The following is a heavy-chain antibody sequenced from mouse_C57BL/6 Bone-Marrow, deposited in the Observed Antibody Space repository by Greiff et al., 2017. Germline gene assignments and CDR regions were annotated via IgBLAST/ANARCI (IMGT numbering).Heavy chain of an antibody. CDR1: GYTFTDYN. D-gene: IGHD2-4*01. Sequence: VQLQQSGPELVKPGASVKMSCKASGYTFTDYNMHWVKQSHGKSLEWIGYINPNNGGTSYNQKFKGKATLTVNKSSSTAYMELRSRTSEDSAVYYCARVGLRRGGYAMDDWGQGTSVTVSS. CDR2: INPNNGGT. CDR3: ARVGLRRGGYAMDD. V-gene: IGHV1-22*01. J-gene: IGHJ4*01.